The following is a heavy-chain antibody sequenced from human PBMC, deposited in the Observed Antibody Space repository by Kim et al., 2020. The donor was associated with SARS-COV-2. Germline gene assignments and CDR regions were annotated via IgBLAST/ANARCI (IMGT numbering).Heavy chain of an antibody. V-gene: IGHV3-15*01. Sequence: VQDRFTNSRDDSKNTLYLQMNSLKTEDTAVYYCTTETGIVVVPALYYFDYWGQGTLVTVSS. J-gene: IGHJ4*02. D-gene: IGHD2-2*01. CDR3: TTETGIVVVPALYYFDY.